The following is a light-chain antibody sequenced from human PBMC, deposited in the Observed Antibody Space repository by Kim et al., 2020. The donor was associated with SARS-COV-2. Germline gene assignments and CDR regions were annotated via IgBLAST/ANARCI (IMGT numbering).Light chain of an antibody. Sequence: VSPGETATLSCRASQSVSSNLAWYQQRPGQAPRLLIYGASTRATGLPGRFSGSGSGTEFTLTISSLQSEDFAVYYCHQYNNWPQAFGQGTKVDIK. J-gene: IGKJ1*01. CDR1: QSVSSN. V-gene: IGKV3-15*01. CDR2: GAS. CDR3: HQYNNWPQA.